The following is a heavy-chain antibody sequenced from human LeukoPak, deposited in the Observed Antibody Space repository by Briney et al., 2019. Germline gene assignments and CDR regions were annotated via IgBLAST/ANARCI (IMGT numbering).Heavy chain of an antibody. J-gene: IGHJ4*02. CDR1: GFTFSSYA. CDR2: IGYRGGSI. D-gene: IGHD3-16*01. Sequence: PGGSLRLSCAASGFTFSSYAMSWVRQAPGKGLEWVSIIGYRGGSIYYANSVQGRFTISRDNSKNTLYLQMNSLRAEDTAVYYCARDRSLGGIDYWGQGTLVTVSS. CDR3: ARDRSLGGIDY. V-gene: IGHV3-23*01.